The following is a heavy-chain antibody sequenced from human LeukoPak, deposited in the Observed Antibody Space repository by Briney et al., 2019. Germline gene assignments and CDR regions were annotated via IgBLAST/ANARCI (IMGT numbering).Heavy chain of an antibody. V-gene: IGHV3-7*01. CDR2: IKQDGSEK. CDR3: ARDADALYCTSASCYGDYYYHGMDV. J-gene: IGHJ6*02. CDR1: GFTFSSYW. Sequence: GGSLRLSCAASGFTFSSYWMSWVRQAPGKGLEWVANIKQDGSEKYYVDSVKGRFTISRDNAKNSLYLQMNSLRAEDTAVYYCARDADALYCTSASCYGDYYYHGMDVWGQGTTVTVSS. D-gene: IGHD2-2*01.